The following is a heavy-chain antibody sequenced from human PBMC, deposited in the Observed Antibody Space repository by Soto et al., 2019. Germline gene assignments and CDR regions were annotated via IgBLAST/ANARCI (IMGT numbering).Heavy chain of an antibody. Sequence: AGGSLRLSCAASGFTFSSYAMSWVRQAPGKGLEWVSAISGSGGSTYYADSVKGRFTISRDNSKNTLYLQMNSLRAEDTAVYYCANLASRVGLTYPDYWGQGTLVTVSS. J-gene: IGHJ4*02. CDR3: ANLASRVGLTYPDY. D-gene: IGHD1-26*01. V-gene: IGHV3-23*01. CDR1: GFTFSSYA. CDR2: ISGSGGST.